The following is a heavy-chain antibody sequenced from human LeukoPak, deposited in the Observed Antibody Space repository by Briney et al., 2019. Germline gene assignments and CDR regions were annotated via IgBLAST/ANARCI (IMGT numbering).Heavy chain of an antibody. V-gene: IGHV4-59*01. J-gene: IGHJ5*02. CDR3: ARDSGTTGEVKFDP. CDR1: GDSITTYY. CDR2: IFQSGTT. D-gene: IGHD3-10*01. Sequence: SETLSLTCTVSGDSITTYYWSWIRQPPGKGLEWIGYIFQSGTTKYNPSLKSRVTILSDVSKNQFSLNLTSVTAADTAVYYCARDSGTTGEVKFDPWGQGTLVTVSS.